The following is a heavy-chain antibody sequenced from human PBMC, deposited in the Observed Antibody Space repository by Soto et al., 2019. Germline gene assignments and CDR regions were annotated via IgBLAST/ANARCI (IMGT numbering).Heavy chain of an antibody. CDR1: GCTFTSYY. J-gene: IGHJ6*02. D-gene: IGHD3-22*01. CDR3: ARDRGLTYYYDSRGSYYYGIDV. CDR2: INPSGGST. V-gene: IGHV1-46*01. Sequence: ASAKVSCKASGCTFTSYYIHWVRQAPGQGLEWMGIINPSGGSTSYAQKFQARVTMTRDTSTSTFYMEMSSLRSEDTAVYYCARDRGLTYYYDSRGSYYYGIDVWGQGTPVTVSS.